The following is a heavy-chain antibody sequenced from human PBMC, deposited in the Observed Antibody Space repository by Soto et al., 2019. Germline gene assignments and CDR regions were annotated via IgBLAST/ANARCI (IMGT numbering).Heavy chain of an antibody. CDR2: IGSTGTTM. J-gene: IGHJ4*02. CDR1: GITFSTYS. CDR3: ARAGAGRRGSCRYPLGY. D-gene: IGHD3-16*02. V-gene: IGHV3-48*02. Sequence: EVQLVESGGGLVQPGGSLRLSCAASGITFSTYSINWVRQAPGKGLECISFIGSTGTTMYYADSVKGRFTIARDNAKNSVYLQMNSLRDEDTAVDYCARAGAGRRGSCRYPLGYWGLGSLVTVSS.